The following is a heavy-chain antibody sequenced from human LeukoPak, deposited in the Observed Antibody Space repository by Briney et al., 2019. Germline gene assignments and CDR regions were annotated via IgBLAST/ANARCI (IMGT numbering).Heavy chain of an antibody. D-gene: IGHD5-18*01. CDR2: IRYDGSNK. J-gene: IGHJ6*02. V-gene: IGHV3-30*02. CDR3: AKVPRIQLWSYYYYGMDV. CDR1: GFTFSSYG. Sequence: GGSLRFSCAASGFTFSSYGMPWVRQAPGKGLEWVAFIRYDGSNKYYADSVKGRFTISRDNSKNTLYLQMNSRRAEDTAVYYCAKVPRIQLWSYYYYGMDVWGQGTTVTVSS.